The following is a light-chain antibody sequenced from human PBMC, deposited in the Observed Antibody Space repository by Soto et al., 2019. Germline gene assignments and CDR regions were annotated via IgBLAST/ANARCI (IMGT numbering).Light chain of an antibody. CDR2: AAS. J-gene: IGKJ4*01. CDR3: QQGYTSPLT. V-gene: IGKV1-39*01. Sequence: DIQMTQSPSSLSASVGDRVTVTCRASQSISNNLNWYQKKQGKAPTLLIFAASTLQTGVPSRFSGSGFGTDFTLTISSLQLEDFATYYCQQGYTSPLTFGGGTKVDVK. CDR1: QSISNN.